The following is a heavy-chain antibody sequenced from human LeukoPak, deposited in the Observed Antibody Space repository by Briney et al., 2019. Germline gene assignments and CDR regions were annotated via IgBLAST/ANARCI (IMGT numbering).Heavy chain of an antibody. CDR1: GFTFGDYA. CDR2: IYYSGST. J-gene: IGHJ4*02. D-gene: IGHD6-19*01. Sequence: GSLRLSCTTSGFTFGDYAMSWFRQAPGKGLEWIGYIYYSGSTNYNPSLKSRVTISVDTSKNQFSLKLTSVTAADTATYYCARETSLAGFASGLGFNYWGQGILVTVSS. V-gene: IGHV4-59*01. CDR3: ARETSLAGFASGLGFNY.